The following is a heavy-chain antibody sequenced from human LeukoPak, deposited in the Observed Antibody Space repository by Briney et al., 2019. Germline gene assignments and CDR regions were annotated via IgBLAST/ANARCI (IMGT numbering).Heavy chain of an antibody. J-gene: IGHJ4*02. CDR2: VSDSGDGT. V-gene: IGHV3-23*01. CDR3: AKDRACGQWNCQGSDY. CDR1: GFTFSSYA. Sequence: PGGSLRLSCAASGFTFSSYAMYWVRQAPGKGLEWVLGVSDSGDGTHYADSVKGRFTISRDNSKNTLYLQMNNLRAEDTAVYYCAKDRACGQWNCQGSDYWGQGTLVTASS. D-gene: IGHD1-7*01.